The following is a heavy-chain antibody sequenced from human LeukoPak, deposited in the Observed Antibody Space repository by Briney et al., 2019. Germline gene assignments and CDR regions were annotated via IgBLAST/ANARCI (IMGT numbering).Heavy chain of an antibody. Sequence: SETLSLTCFVSGGSISTYYWSWIRQPPGKGLEWIGYNYNRGTTAYNPSLKSRVTISVDRSKNQFSLSLTSVTAADTALYYCAREKASAGPHFEHWGRGILVTVSS. CDR1: GGSISTYY. J-gene: IGHJ4*02. CDR2: NYNRGTT. D-gene: IGHD6-13*01. V-gene: IGHV4-59*01. CDR3: AREKASAGPHFEH.